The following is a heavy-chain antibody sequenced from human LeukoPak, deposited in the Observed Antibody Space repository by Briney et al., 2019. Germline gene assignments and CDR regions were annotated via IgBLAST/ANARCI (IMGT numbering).Heavy chain of an antibody. CDR3: AKQGTTSSFDN. V-gene: IGHV4-59*11. Sequence: SETLSLTCTVSGDSISSHHWSWIRQPPGKGLEWVGYIYNTGSTHYNPSFKSRVTISVDTSKNQFSLKLSSVTAADTAVYYCAKQGTTSSFDNWGQGTLVTVSS. CDR1: GDSISSHH. D-gene: IGHD1/OR15-1a*01. CDR2: IYNTGST. J-gene: IGHJ4*02.